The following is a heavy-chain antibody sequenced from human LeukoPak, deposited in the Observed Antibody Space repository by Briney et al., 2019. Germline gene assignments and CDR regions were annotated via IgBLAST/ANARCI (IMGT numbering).Heavy chain of an antibody. D-gene: IGHD1/OR15-1a*01. Sequence: GGSLRLSCAASGYTFSSYAMHWVRQAPGKGREWVAVISYDGSNKYYADSVKRRFTISRDDSKNTLYLQMNSLRAEDTAVYYCARDTVEQAFDHWGQGTLVTVSS. CDR2: ISYDGSNK. CDR3: ARDTVEQAFDH. V-gene: IGHV3-30*04. J-gene: IGHJ4*02. CDR1: GYTFSSYA.